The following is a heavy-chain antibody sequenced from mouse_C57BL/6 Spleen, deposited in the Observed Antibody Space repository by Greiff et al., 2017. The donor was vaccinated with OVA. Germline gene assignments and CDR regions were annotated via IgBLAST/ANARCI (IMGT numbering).Heavy chain of an antibody. CDR3: ARRGLYYGNFFDY. J-gene: IGHJ2*01. Sequence: QVQLQQPGAELVRPGSSVKLSCKASGYTFTSYWMHWVKQRPIQGLEWIGNIDPSDSETHYNQKFKDKATLTVDKSSSTAYMRLSSLTSEDSAVYYCARRGLYYGNFFDYWGQGTTLTVSS. D-gene: IGHD2-1*01. V-gene: IGHV1-52*01. CDR2: IDPSDSET. CDR1: GYTFTSYW.